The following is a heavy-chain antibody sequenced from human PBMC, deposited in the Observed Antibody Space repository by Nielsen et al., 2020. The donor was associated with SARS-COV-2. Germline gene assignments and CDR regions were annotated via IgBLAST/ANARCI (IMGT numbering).Heavy chain of an antibody. D-gene: IGHD1/OR15-1a*01. Sequence: SETLSLTCTVSGGSITSDILSWSWIRQPPGKGLEWIGYMYYNGSTYYNPSLESRVTISVDRSKSQLSLRLTSVTAADTAVYFCATGNKIFDDAFDVWGQGALVTVSA. CDR2: MYYNGST. CDR1: GGSITSDILS. V-gene: IGHV4-30-4*01. J-gene: IGHJ3*01. CDR3: ATGNKIFDDAFDV.